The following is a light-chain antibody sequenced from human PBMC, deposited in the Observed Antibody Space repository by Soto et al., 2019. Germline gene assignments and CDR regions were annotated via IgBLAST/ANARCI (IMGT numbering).Light chain of an antibody. J-gene: IGLJ1*01. CDR3: SSYAGSSNLGV. CDR1: SSDVGGYNY. CDR2: EVS. Sequence: QSALTQPPSASGSPGQSVTISCTGTSSDVGGYNYVSWYQQHPGKAPKLMIYEVSKRPSGVPDRFSGSKSGNTASLTVSGLQAEDEADYYCSSYAGSSNLGVFGTGTEVTVL. V-gene: IGLV2-8*01.